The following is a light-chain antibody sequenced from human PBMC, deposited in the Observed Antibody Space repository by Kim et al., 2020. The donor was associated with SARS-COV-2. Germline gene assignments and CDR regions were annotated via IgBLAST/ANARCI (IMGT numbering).Light chain of an antibody. CDR1: QTISGNS. CDR3: QQYGGSPWT. J-gene: IGKJ1*01. CDR2: GAS. V-gene: IGKV3-20*01. Sequence: KRATLSCTASQTISGNSLAWYQQTPGQAPRVLIHGASSRATGIPDRFSGSGSGTDFTLTISRLEPEDFAVYYCQQYGGSPWTFGHGTKVEIK.